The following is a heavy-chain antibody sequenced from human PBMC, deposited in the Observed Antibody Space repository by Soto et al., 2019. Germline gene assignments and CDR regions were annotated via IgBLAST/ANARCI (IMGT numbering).Heavy chain of an antibody. CDR2: IHYSGNT. V-gene: IGHV4-61*03. J-gene: IGHJ6*02. D-gene: IGHD6-6*01. Sequence: WTWIRQIPGKGLEWIGYIHYSGNTNYNPSLKSRLTISLDRSKNRFSLKLNSVTAADTAIYYCARDADYTSSDSHNNGLDVCGQGTTVIVSS. CDR3: ARDADYTSSDSHNNGLDV.